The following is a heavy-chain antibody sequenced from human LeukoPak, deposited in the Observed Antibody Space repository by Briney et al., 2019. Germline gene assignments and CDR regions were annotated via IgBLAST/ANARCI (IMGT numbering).Heavy chain of an antibody. J-gene: IGHJ4*02. Sequence: PSETLSLTCTVSGGSMSGYYWSWFRQPPGKALEWIGYIHTSGTTKYNASLKSRVTISEDMSKNQFSLKLSSVTAADTVVFYCARLRGPWYADYWGQGTLVTVSS. CDR1: GGSMSGYY. D-gene: IGHD4-17*01. CDR2: IHTSGTT. CDR3: ARLRGPWYADY. V-gene: IGHV4-4*09.